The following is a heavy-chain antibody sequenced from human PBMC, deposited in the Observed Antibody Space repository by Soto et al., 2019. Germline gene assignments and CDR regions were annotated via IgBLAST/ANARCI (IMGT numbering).Heavy chain of an antibody. J-gene: IGHJ6*03. CDR1: GGSISSGGYY. V-gene: IGHV4-31*03. D-gene: IGHD4-17*01. Sequence: SETLSLTCTVSGGSISSGGYYWSWIRQHPGKGLEWIGYIYYSGSTYYNPSLKSRVTISVDTSKNQFSLKLSSVTAADTAVYYCAGNDYGDYRGIGYYYYYMDVWGKGTTVTVSS. CDR2: IYYSGST. CDR3: AGNDYGDYRGIGYYYYYMDV.